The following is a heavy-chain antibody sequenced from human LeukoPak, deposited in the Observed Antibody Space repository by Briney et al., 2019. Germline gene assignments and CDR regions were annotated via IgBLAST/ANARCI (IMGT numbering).Heavy chain of an antibody. CDR1: GFTFSSYS. J-gene: IGHJ4*02. Sequence: GGSLRLSCAASGFTFSSYSMNWVRQAPGKGLEWVSSISSSSSYIFYADSVKGRFTISRDNAKNSLYLQMNSLRAEDTAVYYCARARRDGYNPYWGQGTLVTVSS. CDR3: ARARRDGYNPY. D-gene: IGHD5-24*01. V-gene: IGHV3-21*01. CDR2: ISSSSSYI.